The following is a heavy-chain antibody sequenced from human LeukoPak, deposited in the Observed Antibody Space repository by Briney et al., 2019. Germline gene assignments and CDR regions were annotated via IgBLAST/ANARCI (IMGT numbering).Heavy chain of an antibody. CDR3: AKDPYGSANYYYYMDV. D-gene: IGHD2-2*01. CDR2: IRFDGSNK. Sequence: GGSLRLSCAASGFTFSNYGMHWVHQAPGKGLGWVAFIRFDGSNKYYADSVKGRFTISRDNSKNTLHLQMNSLRAEDTAVYYCAKDPYGSANYYYYMDVWGKGTTVTVSS. CDR1: GFTFSNYG. J-gene: IGHJ6*03. V-gene: IGHV3-30*02.